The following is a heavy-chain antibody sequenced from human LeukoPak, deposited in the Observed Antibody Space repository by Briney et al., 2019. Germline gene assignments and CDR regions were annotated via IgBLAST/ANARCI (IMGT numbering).Heavy chain of an antibody. CDR2: IYPGDSDT. D-gene: IGHD3-3*02. CDR1: GYSFTSYW. CDR3: ARRRHFWSGYYTHLYYFDY. J-gene: IGHJ4*02. Sequence: GESLKISCKGSGYSFTSYWIGWVRQMPGKGLEWMGIIYPGDSDTRYSPSFQGQVTISADKSISTVYLQWNSLKASDTAMYYCARRRHFWSGYYTHLYYFDYWGQGTLVTVSS. V-gene: IGHV5-51*01.